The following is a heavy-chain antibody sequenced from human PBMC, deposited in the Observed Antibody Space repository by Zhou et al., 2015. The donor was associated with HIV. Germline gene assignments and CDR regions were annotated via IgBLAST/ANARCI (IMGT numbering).Heavy chain of an antibody. CDR2: IIPIFGTA. CDR3: GGGSCSGGSCYSHYYYGMDV. CDR1: GGTFSSYA. Sequence: QVQLVQSGAEVKKPGSSVKVSCKASGGTFSSYAISWVRQAPGQGLEWMGGIIPIFGTANYAQKFQGRVTITADESTSTAYMELSSLRSEDTAVYYCGGGSCSGGSCYSHYYYGMDVVGPRGPRVTVSS. J-gene: IGHJ6*02. V-gene: IGHV1-69*01. D-gene: IGHD2-15*01.